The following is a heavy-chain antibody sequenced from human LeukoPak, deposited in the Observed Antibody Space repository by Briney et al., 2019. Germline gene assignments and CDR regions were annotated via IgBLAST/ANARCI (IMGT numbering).Heavy chain of an antibody. Sequence: PGGSLRLSCAASGFTFSSYWMSWVRQAPGKGLEWVANIKQDGSEKYYVDSVKGRFTISRDNAKNSLYLQMNSLRAEDTAVYYCARDLRDFIGVAAGWFDPWGQGTLVTVSS. D-gene: IGHD6-19*01. CDR1: GFTFSSYW. CDR3: ARDLRDFIGVAAGWFDP. J-gene: IGHJ5*02. CDR2: IKQDGSEK. V-gene: IGHV3-7*01.